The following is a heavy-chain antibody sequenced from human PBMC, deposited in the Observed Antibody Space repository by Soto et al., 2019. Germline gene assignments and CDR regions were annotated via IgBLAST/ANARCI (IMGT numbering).Heavy chain of an antibody. J-gene: IGHJ4*02. Sequence: ASVKVSCKASGYTFTSYGISWVRQAPGQGLEWMGWISAYNGNTNYAQKLQGRVTMTTDTSASTAYMELRSLRSDDTAVYYCARDGLPITIFGVVIIRFDYWGQGTLVTVSS. V-gene: IGHV1-18*04. CDR2: ISAYNGNT. CDR1: GYTFTSYG. CDR3: ARDGLPITIFGVVIIRFDY. D-gene: IGHD3-3*01.